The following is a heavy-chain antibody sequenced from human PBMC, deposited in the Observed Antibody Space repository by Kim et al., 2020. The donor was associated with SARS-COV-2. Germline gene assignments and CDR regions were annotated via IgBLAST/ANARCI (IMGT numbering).Heavy chain of an antibody. V-gene: IGHV1-46*01. D-gene: IGHD6-13*01. Sequence: ASVKVSCKASGYTFTSYYMHWVRQAPGQGLEWMGIINPSGGSTSYAQKFQGRVTMTRDTSTSTVYMELSSLRSEDTAVYYCAREGGAAAGPIGTIDYWGQGTLVTVSS. CDR1: GYTFTSYY. CDR2: INPSGGST. J-gene: IGHJ4*02. CDR3: AREGGAAAGPIGTIDY.